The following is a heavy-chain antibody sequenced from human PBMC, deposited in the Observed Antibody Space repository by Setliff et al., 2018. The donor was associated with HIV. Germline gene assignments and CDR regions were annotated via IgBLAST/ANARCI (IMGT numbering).Heavy chain of an antibody. CDR2: INAGSGNT. CDR3: ARPVGGTGFDP. J-gene: IGHJ5*02. CDR1: GYTFSTYA. Sequence: ASVKVSCKASGYTFSTYAIHWVRQAPGQRLEWMGWINAGSGNTKYSQRFQGRVTITRDTSASTAYLELSSLRSEDTAMYYCARPVGGTGFDPWGQGTLVTVSS. D-gene: IGHD1-26*01. V-gene: IGHV1-3*01.